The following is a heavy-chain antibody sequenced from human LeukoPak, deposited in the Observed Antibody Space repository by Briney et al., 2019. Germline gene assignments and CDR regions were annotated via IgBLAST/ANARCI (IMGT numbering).Heavy chain of an antibody. Sequence: GGSLRLSCSASGFSFSTYAIHWVRQAPGKGLEYVSSISSSGDCTYYAAFVKVRFTISRDNSKDTLYLQMSSLRPEDTAVYYCVRDRVGSGYFDYWGQGTLVTVSS. D-gene: IGHD1-1*01. CDR2: ISSSGDCT. J-gene: IGHJ4*02. CDR1: GFSFSTYA. V-gene: IGHV3-64D*06. CDR3: VRDRVGSGYFDY.